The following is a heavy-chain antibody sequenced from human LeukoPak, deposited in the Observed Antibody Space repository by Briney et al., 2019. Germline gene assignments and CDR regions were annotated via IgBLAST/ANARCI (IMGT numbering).Heavy chain of an antibody. Sequence: SETLSLTCAVYGGSFSGYYWIWIRQPPAKALEWIGEINHSGSTNYNPSLKSRVTISLDTSKNQFSLKLSSVTAADTAVYYCARSIVGANWFDPWGQGTLVTVSS. CDR1: GGSFSGYY. V-gene: IGHV4-34*01. J-gene: IGHJ5*02. CDR3: ARSIVGANWFDP. CDR2: INHSGST. D-gene: IGHD1-26*01.